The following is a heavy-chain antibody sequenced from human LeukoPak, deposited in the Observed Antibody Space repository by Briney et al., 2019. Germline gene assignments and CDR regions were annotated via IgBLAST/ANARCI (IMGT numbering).Heavy chain of an antibody. V-gene: IGHV3-21*01. J-gene: IGHJ4*02. CDR2: ISSSSYI. CDR1: GFTFSSYS. D-gene: IGHD4-17*01. CDR3: ARGSGDYVLSY. Sequence: GGSLRLSCAASGFTFSSYSMNWVRQAPGKGLEWVSSISSSSYIYYADSVKGRFTISRDNAKNSLYLQMNSLRAEDTAVYYCARGSGDYVLSYWGQGTLVTVSS.